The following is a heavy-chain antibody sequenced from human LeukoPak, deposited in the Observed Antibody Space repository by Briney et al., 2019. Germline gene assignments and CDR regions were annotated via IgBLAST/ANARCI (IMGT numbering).Heavy chain of an antibody. Sequence: PSETLSLTCSVSGVSVSSGSYHCSWIRQPPGKGLEWIGCIYYSGSTKYNPSLKSRVTISLDTSKNQFSLKVISVTAADTAVYYCARNVVGATSYWYFDLWGRGTLVTVHS. J-gene: IGHJ2*01. CDR3: ARNVVGATSYWYFDL. D-gene: IGHD1-26*01. CDR2: IYYSGST. V-gene: IGHV4-61*01. CDR1: GVSVSSGSYH.